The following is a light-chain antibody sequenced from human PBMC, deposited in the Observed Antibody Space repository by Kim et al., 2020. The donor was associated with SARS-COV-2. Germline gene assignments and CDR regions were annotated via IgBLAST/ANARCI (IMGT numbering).Light chain of an antibody. Sequence: EIVMTQSPATLSVSPGERATLSCRASQSVNSNLAWYQQKPVQAPRLLIYGASTRATGIPARFSGSGSGTEFTLTISSLQSEDFAVYYCQQYNNWPGTFGQGTKVDIK. CDR1: QSVNSN. V-gene: IGKV3-15*01. J-gene: IGKJ1*01. CDR3: QQYNNWPGT. CDR2: GAS.